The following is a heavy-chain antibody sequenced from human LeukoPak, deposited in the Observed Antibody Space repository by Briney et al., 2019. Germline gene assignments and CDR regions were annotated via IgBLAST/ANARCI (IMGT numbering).Heavy chain of an antibody. J-gene: IGHJ4*02. V-gene: IGHV3-48*04. Sequence: PGGSLRLSCAASGFTFSIYSMNWVRQAPGKGLEWVSYISSSSNIIYYADSVKGRFTISRDNAKNSLYLQMNSLRAEDMALYYCAKAIGPQFDWLAVDYWGQGTLVTVSS. CDR3: AKAIGPQFDWLAVDY. CDR2: ISSSSNII. CDR1: GFTFSIYS. D-gene: IGHD3-9*01.